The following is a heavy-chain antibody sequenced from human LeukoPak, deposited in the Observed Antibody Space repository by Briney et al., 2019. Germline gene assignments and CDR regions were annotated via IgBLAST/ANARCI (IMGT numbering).Heavy chain of an antibody. CDR3: AREAKEWWLPTPYYYYYVDV. V-gene: IGHV4-30-4*08. Sequence: SETLSLTCTVSGGSISSGDYYWSWIRQPPGKGLEWIGYIYYSGSTYYNPSLKSRVTISVDTSKNQFSLKLSSVTAADTAVYYCAREAKEWWLPTPYYYYYVDVWGKGTTVTVSS. D-gene: IGHD2-15*01. CDR2: IYYSGST. J-gene: IGHJ6*03. CDR1: GGSISSGDYY.